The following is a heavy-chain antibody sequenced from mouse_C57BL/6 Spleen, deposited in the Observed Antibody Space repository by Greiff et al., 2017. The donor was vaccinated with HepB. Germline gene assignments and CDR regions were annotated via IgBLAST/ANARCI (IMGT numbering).Heavy chain of an antibody. J-gene: IGHJ4*01. Sequence: VQLQQPGAELVRPGSSVKLSCKASGYTFTSYWMDWVKQRPGQGLEWIGNIYPSDSETHYNQKFKDKATLTVDKSSSTAYMQLSSLTSEDSAVYYCAKMGRDYAMDYWGQGTSVTVSS. CDR3: AKMGRDYAMDY. CDR2: IYPSDSET. V-gene: IGHV1-61*01. D-gene: IGHD4-1*01. CDR1: GYTFTSYW.